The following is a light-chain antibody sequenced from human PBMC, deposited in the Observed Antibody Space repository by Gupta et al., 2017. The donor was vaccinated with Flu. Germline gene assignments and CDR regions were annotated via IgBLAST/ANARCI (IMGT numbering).Light chain of an antibody. J-gene: IGKJ1*01. CDR2: GAA. Sequence: GTLSLSPGERATLSCRASQSVSHNFLAWYQQRPGQAPRLLIYGAASRAPGIPDRFSGTGSGTDFTLTIRRLEPEDFAVYYCQKYAGSLWTFGQGTTVEIK. CDR3: QKYAGSLWT. V-gene: IGKV3-20*01. CDR1: QSVSHNF.